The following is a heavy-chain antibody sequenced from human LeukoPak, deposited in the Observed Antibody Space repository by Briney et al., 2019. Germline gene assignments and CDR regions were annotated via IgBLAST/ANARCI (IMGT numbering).Heavy chain of an antibody. V-gene: IGHV4-59*08. D-gene: IGHD3-9*01. CDR3: ARHRHRVLRYFDWLFDAFDI. CDR2: IYYSGST. CDR1: GGSISSYY. J-gene: IGHJ3*02. Sequence: SETLSLTCTVSGGSISSYYWSWIRQPPGKGLEWIGYIYYSGSTNYNPSLKSRVTISVDTSKNQFSLKLSSVTAADTAVYYCARHRHRVLRYFDWLFDAFDIWGQGTMVTVSS.